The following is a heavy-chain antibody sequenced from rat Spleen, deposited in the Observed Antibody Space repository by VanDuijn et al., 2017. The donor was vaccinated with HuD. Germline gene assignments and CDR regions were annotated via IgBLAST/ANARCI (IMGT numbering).Heavy chain of an antibody. CDR2: IIYDGSRT. CDR1: GFTFSDYN. D-gene: IGHD1-11*01. Sequence: EVQLVESGGGLVQPGGSLKLSCAASGFTFSDYNMAWVRQAPKKGLEWVATIIYDGSRTFYRDSVKGRFTISRDNAKSTLYLQMDSLQSEDTATYYCARRHYGYTDYFDYWGQGVMVTVSS. CDR3: ARRHYGYTDYFDY. J-gene: IGHJ2*01. V-gene: IGHV5S10*01.